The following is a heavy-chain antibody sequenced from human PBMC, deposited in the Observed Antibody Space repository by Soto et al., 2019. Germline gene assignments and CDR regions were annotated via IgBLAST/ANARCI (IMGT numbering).Heavy chain of an antibody. CDR2: IIAAFGPA. CDR1: GGTFSSYV. J-gene: IGHJ4*02. CDR3: GRGGGGGAIDY. V-gene: IGHV1-69*06. D-gene: IGHD3-16*01. Sequence: QVQLVQSGAEVKKPGSSVKVSCKASGGTFSSYVITWVRKAPGQGLEWMGGIIAAFGPANYAQKFQGRVTVPENKTTNRAYGERSSQRTEDTASFFCGRGGGGGAIDYWGQGTRVTVSS.